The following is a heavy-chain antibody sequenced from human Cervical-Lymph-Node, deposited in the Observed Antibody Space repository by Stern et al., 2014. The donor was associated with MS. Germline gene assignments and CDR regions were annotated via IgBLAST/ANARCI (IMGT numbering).Heavy chain of an antibody. CDR1: GFTFDDYG. Sequence: EVQLVESGGGLVQPGRSLRLSCAASGFTFDDYGMYWAPQASGKGLGGVSGISWSSGSTDYADSVKGRFTISRDNAKNTLYLQMNSLRTDDTAFYYCAKGYDSSGGYFDYWGQGTLVTVSS. D-gene: IGHD3-22*01. V-gene: IGHV3-9*01. J-gene: IGHJ4*02. CDR2: ISWSSGST. CDR3: AKGYDSSGGYFDY.